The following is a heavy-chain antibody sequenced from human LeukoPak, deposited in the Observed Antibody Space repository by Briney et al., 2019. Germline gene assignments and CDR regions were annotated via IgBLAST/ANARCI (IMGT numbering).Heavy chain of an antibody. J-gene: IGHJ5*02. CDR2: ISRTSEAT. CDR3: ARGATDTTRWFGP. V-gene: IGHV3-23*01. D-gene: IGHD1-7*01. Sequence: GGSLRLSCAASGFTFSSYAMSWVRQTPGKGLERVSIISRTSEATFYADSVKVRFIISRDNSKNSLYLQMNGLRVEDTAAYYCARGATDTTRWFGPWGQGTLVTVS. CDR1: GFTFSSYA.